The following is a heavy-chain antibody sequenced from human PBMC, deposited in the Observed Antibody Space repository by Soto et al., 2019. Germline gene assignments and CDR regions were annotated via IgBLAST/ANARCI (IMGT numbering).Heavy chain of an antibody. Sequence: SETLSLTCTVSGGSISSYYWSWIRQPPGEGLEWIGYIHSTGTTNYNPSLKSRVTMSIDTSKNRFSLKLTAVTAADTAVYYCARGNYDFWSGYFRWFDPWGQGTLVTVSS. CDR1: GGSISSYY. D-gene: IGHD3-3*01. CDR2: IHSTGTT. V-gene: IGHV4-59*12. CDR3: ARGNYDFWSGYFRWFDP. J-gene: IGHJ5*02.